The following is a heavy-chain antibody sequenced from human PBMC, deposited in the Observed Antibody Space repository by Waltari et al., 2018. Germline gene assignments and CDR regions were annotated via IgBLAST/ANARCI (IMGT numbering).Heavy chain of an antibody. J-gene: IGHJ4*02. V-gene: IGHV3-9*01. CDR1: GFTFDDYA. CDR2: ISWNSGSI. CDR3: AKDIGATRGPFDY. Sequence: EVQLVESGGGLVQPGRSLRLSCAASGFTFDDYAMHWVRQAPGKGLEWVSGISWNSGSIGYADSVKGRFTISRDNAKNSLYLQMNSLRAEDTALYYCAKDIGATRGPFDYWGQGTLVTVSS. D-gene: IGHD1-26*01.